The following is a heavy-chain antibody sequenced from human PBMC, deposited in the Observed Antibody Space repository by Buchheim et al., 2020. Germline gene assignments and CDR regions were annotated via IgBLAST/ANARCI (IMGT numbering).Heavy chain of an antibody. CDR2: ISGSGGST. V-gene: IGHV3-23*01. CDR3: ANSGGSGQQQLIFRGFDY. CDR1: GFTFSSYA. D-gene: IGHD6-13*01. Sequence: EVQLLESRGGLVQPGGSLRLSCAASGFTFSSYAMSWVRQAPGKGLEWVSAISGSGGSTYYADSVKGRFTISRDNSKNTLYLQMNSLRAEYTAVYYCANSGGSGQQQLIFRGFDYWGQGTL. J-gene: IGHJ4*02.